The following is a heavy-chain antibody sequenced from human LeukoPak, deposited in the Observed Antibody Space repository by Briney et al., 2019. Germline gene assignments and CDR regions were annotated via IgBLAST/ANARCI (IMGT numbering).Heavy chain of an antibody. J-gene: IGHJ3*02. CDR1: GGSFSGYY. CDR2: INHSGST. D-gene: IGHD3-22*01. V-gene: IGHV4-34*01. Sequence: KPSETLSLTCAVYGGSFSGYYWSWIRQPPGKGLEWIGEINHSGSTNYNPSLKSRVTISVDTSKNQFSLKLSSVTAADTAVYYCAREGDSSGYYLPDDAFDIWGQGTMVTVSS. CDR3: AREGDSSGYYLPDDAFDI.